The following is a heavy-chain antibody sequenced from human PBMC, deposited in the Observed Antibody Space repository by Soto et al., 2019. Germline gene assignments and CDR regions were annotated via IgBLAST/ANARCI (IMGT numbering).Heavy chain of an antibody. CDR1: GGTFSSYA. J-gene: IGHJ5*02. D-gene: IGHD3-3*01. V-gene: IGHV1-69*13. CDR3: ARGQAIFGVVIRYNWFDP. Sequence: ASGKVSCKASGGTFSSYAISWVRQAPGQGLEWMGGIIPIFGTANYAQKFQGRVTITADESTSTAYMELSSLRSEDTAVYYCARGQAIFGVVIRYNWFDPWGQGTLVTVSS. CDR2: IIPIFGTA.